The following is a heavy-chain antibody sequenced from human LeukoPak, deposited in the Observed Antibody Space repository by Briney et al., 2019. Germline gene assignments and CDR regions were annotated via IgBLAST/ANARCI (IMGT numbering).Heavy chain of an antibody. CDR3: AKGYKTQVVGYSYGYYFDY. J-gene: IGHJ4*02. CDR2: ISWNSGSI. D-gene: IGHD5-18*01. CDR1: GFTFDDYA. Sequence: QPGRSLRLSCAASGFTFDDYAMHWVRQAPGKGLEGVSGISWNSGSIGYADSVKGRFTISRDNAKNSLYLQMNSLRAEDTALYYCAKGYKTQVVGYSYGYYFDYWGQGTLVTVSS. V-gene: IGHV3-9*01.